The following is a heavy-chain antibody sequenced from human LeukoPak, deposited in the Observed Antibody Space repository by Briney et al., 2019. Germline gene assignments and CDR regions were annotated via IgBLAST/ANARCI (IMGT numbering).Heavy chain of an antibody. D-gene: IGHD1-14*01. CDR1: GGSISSGGYY. Sequence: PSETLSLTCTVSGGSISSGGYYWSWIRQHPGKGLEWIGYIYYSGSTYYNPSLKSRVTNSVDTSKNQFSLKLSSVTAADTAVYFCARTTETTGFDYWGQGTLVTVSS. CDR2: IYYSGST. CDR3: ARTTETTGFDY. J-gene: IGHJ4*02. V-gene: IGHV4-30-4*08.